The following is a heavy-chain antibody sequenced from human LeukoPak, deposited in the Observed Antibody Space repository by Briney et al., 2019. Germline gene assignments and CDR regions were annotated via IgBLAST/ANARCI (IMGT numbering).Heavy chain of an antibody. D-gene: IGHD5-18*01. CDR2: IYYSGST. CDR1: GGSISSYY. J-gene: IGHJ4*02. Sequence: SETLSLTCTVSGGSISSYYWSWIRQPAGKGLEWIGYIYYSGSTNYNPSLKSRVTISVDTSKNQFSLKLSSVTAADTAVYYCARDRGYSYGYGYFDYWGQGTLVTVSS. CDR3: ARDRGYSYGYGYFDY. V-gene: IGHV4-59*01.